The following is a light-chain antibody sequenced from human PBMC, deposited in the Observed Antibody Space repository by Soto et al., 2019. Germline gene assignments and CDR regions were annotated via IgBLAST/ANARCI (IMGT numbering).Light chain of an antibody. Sequence: EIVLTQSPGTLSLSPGERSTLSCRASQSVSSNYLAWYQQKFGQAPRLLIYGASSRATGIPDRFSGSGSGTDFTLTISRLEPEDFAVYYCQQYGSSGTFGQGTKVDI. CDR2: GAS. CDR3: QQYGSSGT. CDR1: QSVSSNY. V-gene: IGKV3-20*01. J-gene: IGKJ1*01.